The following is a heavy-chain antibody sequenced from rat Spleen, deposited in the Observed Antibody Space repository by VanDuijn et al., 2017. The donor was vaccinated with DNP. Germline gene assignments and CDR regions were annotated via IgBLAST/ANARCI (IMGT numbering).Heavy chain of an antibody. CDR1: GFTFSDYY. Sequence: EVQLVESGGGLVQPGRSLKLSCAASGFTFSDYYMAWVRQAPKKGLEWVACISYEGSSTFYGDSVKGRFTISRDNAKSILYLQMESLRSEDTATYYCARLLAGRAYYFDYWGQGVMVTVSS. J-gene: IGHJ2*01. CDR3: ARLLAGRAYYFDY. CDR2: ISYEGSST. V-gene: IGHV5-22*01. D-gene: IGHD5-1*01.